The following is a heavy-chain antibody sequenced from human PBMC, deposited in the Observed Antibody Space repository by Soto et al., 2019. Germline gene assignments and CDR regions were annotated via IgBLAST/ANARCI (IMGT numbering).Heavy chain of an antibody. D-gene: IGHD3-16*01. J-gene: IGHJ4*02. Sequence: GGSLRLSCAPSGFTFKTYGIHWVRQAPGKGLEWVAVIWYDGSHIYYADYVKGRFTISRDNSKKTLYLQMDSLTDEDTAVYYCARENGGADYWGQGSLVTVSS. CDR3: ARENGGADY. CDR2: IWYDGSHI. V-gene: IGHV3-33*01. CDR1: GFTFKTYG.